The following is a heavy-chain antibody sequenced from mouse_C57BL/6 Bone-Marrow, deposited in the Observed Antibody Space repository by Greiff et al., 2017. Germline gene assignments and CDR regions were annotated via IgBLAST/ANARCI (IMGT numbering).Heavy chain of an antibody. Sequence: EVKLMESGGGLVKPGGSLKLSCAASGFTFSSYTMSWVRQTPEKRLEWVATISGGGGNTYYPDSVKGRFTISRDNAKNTLYLQMRSLRSEDTALYYCARHEDYCNFHWYFDVWGTGTTVTVSS. CDR1: GFTFSSYT. CDR3: ARHEDYCNFHWYFDV. V-gene: IGHV5-9*01. CDR2: ISGGGGNT. J-gene: IGHJ1*03. D-gene: IGHD2-1*01.